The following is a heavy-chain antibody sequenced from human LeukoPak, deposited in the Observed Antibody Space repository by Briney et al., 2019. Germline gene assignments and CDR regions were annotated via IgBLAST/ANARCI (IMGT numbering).Heavy chain of an antibody. Sequence: PSETLSLTCTVSGGSISSYYWSWIRQPPGKGLEWIGYIDYSGSTNYNPSLKSRVTISVDTSKNQFSLKLSSVTAADTAVYYCARERISYGQVWFDPWGQGTLVTVSS. D-gene: IGHD4-17*01. J-gene: IGHJ5*02. CDR3: ARERISYGQVWFDP. CDR2: IDYSGST. V-gene: IGHV4-59*12. CDR1: GGSISSYY.